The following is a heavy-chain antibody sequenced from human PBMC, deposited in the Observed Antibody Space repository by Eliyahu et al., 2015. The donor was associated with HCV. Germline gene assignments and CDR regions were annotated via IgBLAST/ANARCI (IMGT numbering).Heavy chain of an antibody. Sequence: QVQVVESGGGVVQPERSLRLSCAASGFMFSDYTMHWVRQAPGKGLDWVAVISSDGSHKYYGDSGKGRFTISRDNSKNTLYLQMNSLRVEDTAVYYCARDDDAIPNGLDVWGQGTAVTVS. V-gene: IGHV3-33*01. CDR2: ISSDGSHK. J-gene: IGHJ6*02. D-gene: IGHD2-21*01. CDR1: GFMFSDYT. CDR3: ARDDDAIPNGLDV.